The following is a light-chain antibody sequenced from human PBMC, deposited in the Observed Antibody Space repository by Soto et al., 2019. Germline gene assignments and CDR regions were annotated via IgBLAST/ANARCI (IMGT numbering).Light chain of an antibody. V-gene: IGLV1-44*01. CDR2: SNN. CDR3: AAWDDSLNAVV. CDR1: SSNIGRNT. J-gene: IGLJ2*01. Sequence: QSVLTQPPSASGTPGQRVTISCSGSSSNIGRNTVNWYQQLPGTAPKVLIYSNNQRPSGVPDRLSGSKSGTSASLAISALQSEDEADYYCAAWDDSLNAVVFGGGTKLTVL.